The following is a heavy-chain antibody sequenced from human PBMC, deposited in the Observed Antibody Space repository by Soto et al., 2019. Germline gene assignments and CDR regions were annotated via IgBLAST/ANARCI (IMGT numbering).Heavy chain of an antibody. CDR2: ISGSDGKT. CDR1: GFSFTSYA. J-gene: IGHJ4*02. V-gene: IGHV3-23*01. CDR3: ARWSFLDY. Sequence: VQLLESGGGLVRPGGSLRLSCAASGFSFTSYALSWVRQAPGKGLEWVSTISGSDGKTYYADSVKGRFSLSRDTSKTTLYLQMNSLRVEDTAVYYCARWSFLDYWGQGTRVTVS. D-gene: IGHD1-26*01.